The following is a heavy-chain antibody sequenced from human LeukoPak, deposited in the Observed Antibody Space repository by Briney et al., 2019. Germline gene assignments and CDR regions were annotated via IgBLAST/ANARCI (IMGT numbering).Heavy chain of an antibody. J-gene: IGHJ4*02. Sequence: GGSLRLSCAASRFTVSNKYMTWVRQAPGKGLEWVSVIYSCGSTYYADSVKGRFTISRDNAKNSLYLQMNSLRVEDTAFYYCARDRWFGESLPAHFEYWGQGTLVTVSS. CDR1: RFTVSNKY. D-gene: IGHD3-10*01. CDR2: IYSCGST. CDR3: ARDRWFGESLPAHFEY. V-gene: IGHV3-66*03.